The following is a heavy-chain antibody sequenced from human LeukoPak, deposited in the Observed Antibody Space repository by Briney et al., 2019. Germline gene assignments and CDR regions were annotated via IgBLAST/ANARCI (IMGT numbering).Heavy chain of an antibody. D-gene: IGHD5-24*01. Sequence: AGGSLRLSGAASGFTFSNYLMIWVRQAPGKGLEWVGNIKQDGSEKRYADSVRGRFSISRDNAQTSLYLQMNSLRAEDTAVYYCARASDPWLQLTWGQGTLVTVSS. J-gene: IGHJ5*02. CDR1: GFTFSNYL. V-gene: IGHV3-7*05. CDR2: IKQDGSEK. CDR3: ARASDPWLQLT.